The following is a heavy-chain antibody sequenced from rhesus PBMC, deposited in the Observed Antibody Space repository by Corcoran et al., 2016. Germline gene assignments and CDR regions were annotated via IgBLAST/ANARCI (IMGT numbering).Heavy chain of an antibody. CDR1: GGSISINY. V-gene: IGHV4-169*01. Sequence: QLQLQESGPGLVKPSETLSVTCAVSGGSISINYWSWIRQPPGKGLEGIGRIYGSGSSTNYNPSLKSRVTLSVDTSKNQLSLKLSSVTAADTAVYYCARRGSSYWYFDLWGPGTPITISS. CDR2: IYGSGSST. J-gene: IGHJ2*01. CDR3: ARRGSSYWYFDL. D-gene: IGHD4-29*01.